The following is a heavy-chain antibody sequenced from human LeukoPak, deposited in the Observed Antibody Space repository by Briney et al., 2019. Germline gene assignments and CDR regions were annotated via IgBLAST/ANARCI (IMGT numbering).Heavy chain of an antibody. J-gene: IGHJ4*02. CDR2: ISSSGSTI. CDR3: ARTGIAAAGTWLQSDYFDY. D-gene: IGHD6-13*01. V-gene: IGHV3-11*04. CDR1: GFTFSDYY. Sequence: PGGSLRLSCAASGFTFSDYYMSWICQAPGKGLEWVSYISSSGSTIYYADSVKGRFTISRDNAKNSLYLQMNSLRAEDTAVYYCARTGIAAAGTWLQSDYFDYWGQGTLVTVSS.